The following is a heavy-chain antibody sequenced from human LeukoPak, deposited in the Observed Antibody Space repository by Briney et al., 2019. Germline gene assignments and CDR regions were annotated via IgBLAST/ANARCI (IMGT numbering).Heavy chain of an antibody. V-gene: IGHV4-39*01. CDR3: ARQNPEDIVVVPSAEGAFDI. J-gene: IGHJ3*02. D-gene: IGHD2-2*01. CDR2: IYYSGST. Sequence: SETLSLTCTVSGGSISSSSYYWGWIRQPPGKGLEWIGSIYYSGSTYYNPSLKSRVTISVDTSKNQFSLKLSSVTAADTAVYYCARQNPEDIVVVPSAEGAFDIWGQGTMVTVSS. CDR1: GGSISSSSYY.